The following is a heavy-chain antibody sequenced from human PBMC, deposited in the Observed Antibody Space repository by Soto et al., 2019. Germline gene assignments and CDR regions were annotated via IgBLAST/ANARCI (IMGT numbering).Heavy chain of an antibody. CDR3: ARALPPGIAVAGTLPEDY. CDR2: MNPNSVNT. CDR1: GYTFTSYD. V-gene: IGHV1-8*01. J-gene: IGHJ4*02. Sequence: QVQLVQSGAEVKKPGASVKVSCKASGYTFTSYDINWVRQATGQGLEWMGGMNPNSVNTGYAQKVQGRVTTTRNTAISTAYMELSSLRSEATAVYYCARALPPGIAVAGTLPEDYWGQGTLVTVSS. D-gene: IGHD6-19*01.